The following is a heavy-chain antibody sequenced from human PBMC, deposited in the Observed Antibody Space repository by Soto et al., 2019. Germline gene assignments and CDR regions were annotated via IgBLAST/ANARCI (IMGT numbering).Heavy chain of an antibody. Sequence: SVKVSCKTSGYTFTSYGITWVRQAPGQGLEWMGWVSPYYGNTKYTEKFQDRVTMTADTSTNTVYLELRTLTSDDTAIYYCARKVLLCDFWGQGTLVTVSS. D-gene: IGHD3-10*01. J-gene: IGHJ4*02. CDR1: GYTFTSYG. V-gene: IGHV1-18*01. CDR2: VSPYYGNT. CDR3: ARKVLLCDF.